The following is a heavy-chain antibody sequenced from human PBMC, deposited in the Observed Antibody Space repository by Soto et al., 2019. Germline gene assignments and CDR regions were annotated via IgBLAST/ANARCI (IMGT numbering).Heavy chain of an antibody. CDR2: IYHSGRT. J-gene: IGHJ4*02. CDR1: GYSISSGYY. V-gene: IGHV4-38-2*01. CDR3: ARSLWSGYTSPFDY. Sequence: SETLSLTCAVSGYSISSGYYWGWIRQPPGKGLEWIGSIYHSGRTYYNPSLKSRVTISVDTSKNQFSLKMSSVTAADTAVYYCARSLWSGYTSPFDYWGQGTRVTVS. D-gene: IGHD3-3*01.